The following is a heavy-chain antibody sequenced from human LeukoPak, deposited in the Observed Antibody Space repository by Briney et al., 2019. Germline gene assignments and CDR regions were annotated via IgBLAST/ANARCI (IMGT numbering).Heavy chain of an antibody. CDR1: GFTFSSYG. CDR3: AKIVTYYYYGMDV. Sequence: PGGSLRLSCAASGFTFSSYGMHWVRQAPGKGLEWVAVISYDGSNKYYADSVKGRFTISRDNSKNTLYLQMNSLRAEDTAVYYCAKIVTYYYYGMDVWGQGTTVTVSS. D-gene: IGHD1-26*01. J-gene: IGHJ6*02. V-gene: IGHV3-30*18. CDR2: ISYDGSNK.